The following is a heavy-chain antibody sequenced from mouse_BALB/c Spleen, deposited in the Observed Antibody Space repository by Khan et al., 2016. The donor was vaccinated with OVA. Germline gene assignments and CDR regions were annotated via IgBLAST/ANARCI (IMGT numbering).Heavy chain of an antibody. Sequence: VELKESGAELARPGASVKLSCKASGYTFTDYYLNWVKQRTGQGLEWIGDIYPGSGNTYYTERFKGKATLTADKSSSPAYMQISSLTAEDSAIYFCARSVTGSFAYWGQGTLVTVSA. D-gene: IGHD2-1*01. CDR3: ARSVTGSFAY. J-gene: IGHJ3*01. CDR1: GYTFTDYY. V-gene: IGHV1-77*01. CDR2: IYPGSGNT.